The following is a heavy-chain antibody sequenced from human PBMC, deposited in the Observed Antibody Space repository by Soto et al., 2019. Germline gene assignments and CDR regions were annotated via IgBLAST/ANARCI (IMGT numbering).Heavy chain of an antibody. D-gene: IGHD4-4*01. CDR1: GDSIRDGGYY. Sequence: SSETLSLTCTVSGDSIRDGGYYWAWIRQRPGKGLEWMGYIYFTGKTNYNPSLANRLTMSVDMSRRQLYMTLTSVTAADTAVYFCAKDPSPQPIPAVTPGWFDPWGQGISVTV. CDR2: IYFTGKT. J-gene: IGHJ5*02. V-gene: IGHV4-31*03. CDR3: AKDPSPQPIPAVTPGWFDP.